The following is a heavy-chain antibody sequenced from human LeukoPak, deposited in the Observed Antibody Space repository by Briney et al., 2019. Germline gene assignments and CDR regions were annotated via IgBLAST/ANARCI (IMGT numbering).Heavy chain of an antibody. CDR2: IIPIFGTA. D-gene: IGHD4-17*01. V-gene: IGHV1-69*13. Sequence: SVKVSCKASGGTFSSYAISWVRQAPGQGLEWMGGIIPIFGTANYAQKFQGRVTITADESTSTAYMELSSLRSEDTAVYYCARGTSTVTTQDSFDYWGQGTLVTVSS. J-gene: IGHJ4*02. CDR1: GGTFSSYA. CDR3: ARGTSTVTTQDSFDY.